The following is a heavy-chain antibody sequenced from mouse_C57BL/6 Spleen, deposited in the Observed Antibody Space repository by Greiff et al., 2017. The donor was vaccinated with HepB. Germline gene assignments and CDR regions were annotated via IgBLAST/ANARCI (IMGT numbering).Heavy chain of an antibody. CDR1: GYAFSSYW. CDR2: IYPGDGDT. Sequence: QVQLKESGAELVKPGASVKISCKASGYAFSSYWMNWVKQRPGKGLEWIGQIYPGDGDTNYNGKFKGKATLTADKSSSTAYMQLSSLTSEDSAVYFCARGDYYGSRRDYYAMDYWGQGTSVTVSS. V-gene: IGHV1-80*01. CDR3: ARGDYYGSRRDYYAMDY. D-gene: IGHD1-1*01. J-gene: IGHJ4*01.